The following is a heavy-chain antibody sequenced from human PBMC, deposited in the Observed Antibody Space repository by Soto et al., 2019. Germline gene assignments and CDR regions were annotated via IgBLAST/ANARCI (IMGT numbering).Heavy chain of an antibody. CDR1: GYTFTGYY. CDR3: ARDRGEVAAAGYYYYYYGMDV. J-gene: IGHJ6*02. CDR2: INPNSGGT. D-gene: IGHD6-13*01. Sequence: ASVKVSCKASGYTFTGYYMHWVRQAPGHGLEWMGWINPNSGGTNYAQKFQGWVTMTRDTSISTAYMELSRLRSDDTAVYYCARDRGEVAAAGYYYYYYGMDVWGQGTTVTVSS. V-gene: IGHV1-2*04.